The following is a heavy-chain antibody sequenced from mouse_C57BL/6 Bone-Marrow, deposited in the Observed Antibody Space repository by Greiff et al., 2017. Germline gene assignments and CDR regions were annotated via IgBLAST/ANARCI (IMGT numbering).Heavy chain of an antibody. V-gene: IGHV5-9-1*02. J-gene: IGHJ4*01. CDR1: GFTFSSSA. D-gene: IGHD2-3*01. CDR3: TREINDGYLYYYAMDY. Sequence: EVKLVESGEGLVKPGGSLKLSCAASGFTFSSSAMSWVRQTPEKRLEWVAYISSGGDYIYYADTVKGRFTISRDNARNTLYLQMSSLKSEDTAMYYCTREINDGYLYYYAMDYWGQGTSVTVSS. CDR2: ISSGGDYI.